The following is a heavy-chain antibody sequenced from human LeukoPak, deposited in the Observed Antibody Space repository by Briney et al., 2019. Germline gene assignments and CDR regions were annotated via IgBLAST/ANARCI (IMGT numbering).Heavy chain of an antibody. CDR2: IYYSGST. CDR3: ARHEPQWLVPSYYFDY. J-gene: IGHJ4*02. CDR1: GGSISSYY. D-gene: IGHD6-19*01. V-gene: IGHV4-59*08. Sequence: PSETLSLTCTVSGGSISSYYWSWIRQPPGKGLEWIGYIYYSGSTNYNPSLKSRVTISVDTSKNQFSLKLSSVTAADTAVYYCARHEPQWLVPSYYFDYWGQGTLVTVSS.